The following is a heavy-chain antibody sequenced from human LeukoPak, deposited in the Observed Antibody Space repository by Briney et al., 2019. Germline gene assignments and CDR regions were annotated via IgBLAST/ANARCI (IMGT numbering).Heavy chain of an antibody. D-gene: IGHD6-13*01. J-gene: IGHJ4*02. CDR3: ARGYGVQQQLVSYYFDY. CDR1: GDSISSGSYY. Sequence: PSQTLSLTCTVSGDSISSGSYYWSWIRQPAGKGLEWIGRIYTSGSTNYNPSLKSRVTISVDTSKNQFSLKLSSVTAADTAVYYCARGYGVQQQLVSYYFDYWGQGTLVTVSS. CDR2: IYTSGST. V-gene: IGHV4-61*02.